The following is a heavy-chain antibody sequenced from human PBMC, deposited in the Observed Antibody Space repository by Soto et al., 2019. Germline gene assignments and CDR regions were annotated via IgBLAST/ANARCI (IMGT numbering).Heavy chain of an antibody. D-gene: IGHD2-15*01. J-gene: IGHJ6*03. CDR3: ARRVVIVAGDYMDV. CDR2: IKQDGSAK. CDR1: GFTFSTYW. V-gene: IGHV3-7*01. Sequence: EVQLVESGGGLVQPGGSLRLSCAASGFTFSTYWRSWVRQAPGKGLEWVANIKQDGSAKYYVDSVKGLFTISRDNAENSLYLQMNSLRADDTALYYCARRVVIVAGDYMDVWGKGTTVTVSS.